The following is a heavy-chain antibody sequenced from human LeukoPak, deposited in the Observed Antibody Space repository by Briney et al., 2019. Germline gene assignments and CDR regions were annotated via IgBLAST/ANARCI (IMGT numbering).Heavy chain of an antibody. Sequence: TPSQTLSLTCAVSGGSISSGGYSWSWIRQPPGKGLEWIGYIYHSGSTYYNPSLKSRVTISVDRSKNQFSLKLSSVTAADTAVYYCARHLTYCSGGSCYSSYFDYWGQGTLVTVSS. CDR1: GGSISSGGYS. D-gene: IGHD2-15*01. CDR2: IYHSGST. V-gene: IGHV4-30-2*01. J-gene: IGHJ4*02. CDR3: ARHLTYCSGGSCYSSYFDY.